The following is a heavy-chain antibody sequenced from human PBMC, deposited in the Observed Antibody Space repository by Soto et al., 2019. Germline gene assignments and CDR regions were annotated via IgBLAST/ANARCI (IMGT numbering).Heavy chain of an antibody. V-gene: IGHV1-2*02. Sequence: ASVKVSCKTSGYTFTGYYIHRIRQAPGQGLEWMGWINPNSGDTNYSQEFQGRVTMTTDTSITTAYVELTRLRSDDTAVYYCARREQWLENFDYWGQGTLVTVSS. CDR1: GYTFTGYY. CDR3: ARREQWLENFDY. CDR2: INPNSGDT. J-gene: IGHJ4*02. D-gene: IGHD6-19*01.